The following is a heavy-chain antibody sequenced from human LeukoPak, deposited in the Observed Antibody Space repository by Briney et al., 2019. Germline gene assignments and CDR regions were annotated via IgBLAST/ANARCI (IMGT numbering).Heavy chain of an antibody. CDR1: GFTFSNAW. CDR2: IKSKTDGGTT. D-gene: IGHD3-9*01. Sequence: GGSLRLSCAASGFTFSNAWMSWVRQAPGKGLEWVGRIKSKTDGGTTDYAAPVKGRFTISRDDSKNTLYLQMNSLKTEDTAVYYCARDLVDYYYMDVWGKGTTVTVSS. J-gene: IGHJ6*03. CDR3: ARDLVDYYYMDV. V-gene: IGHV3-15*01.